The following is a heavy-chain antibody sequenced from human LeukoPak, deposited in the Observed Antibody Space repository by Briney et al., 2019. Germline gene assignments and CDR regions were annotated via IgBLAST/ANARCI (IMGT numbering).Heavy chain of an antibody. V-gene: IGHV3-53*01. J-gene: IGHJ6*02. D-gene: IGHD5-12*01. CDR2: IYIGGRT. CDR3: ARGRYEFSAGMDV. CDR1: GFTVSGTY. Sequence: GGSLRLSCAASGFTVSGTYMSWVRLAPGKGLGWVSVIYIGGRTNYADSVRGRFTISRDNSKNTLYLQMNSLRAEDTAVYYCARGRYEFSAGMDVWGQGTTVTVSS.